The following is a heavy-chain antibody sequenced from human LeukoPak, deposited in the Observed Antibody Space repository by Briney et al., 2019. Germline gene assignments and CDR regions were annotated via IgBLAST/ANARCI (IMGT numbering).Heavy chain of an antibody. Sequence: GGSLRLSCAASGFTVSSNYMSWVRQAPGKGLEWVSVIYSGGSTYYADSVKGRFTISRDNAKNSLYLQMNSLRAEDTAVYYCARDSPHCSSTSCQLFDYWGQGTLVTVSS. CDR1: GFTVSSNY. V-gene: IGHV3-53*01. D-gene: IGHD2-2*01. CDR3: ARDSPHCSSTSCQLFDY. CDR2: IYSGGST. J-gene: IGHJ4*02.